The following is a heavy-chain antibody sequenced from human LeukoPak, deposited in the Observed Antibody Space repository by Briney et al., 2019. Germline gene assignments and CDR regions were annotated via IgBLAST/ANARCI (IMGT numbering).Heavy chain of an antibody. J-gene: IGHJ4*02. D-gene: IGHD6-13*01. V-gene: IGHV3-48*03. CDR3: ARSGQHLFDF. Sequence: GGSLRLSCAASGFTFSSYAMSWVRQAPGKGLEWVSYISSSGGTISYADSVKGRFTISRDNAKNSLYLQMNSLRAEDTAIYYCARSGQHLFDFWGQGTLVTVSS. CDR1: GFTFSSYA. CDR2: ISSSGGTI.